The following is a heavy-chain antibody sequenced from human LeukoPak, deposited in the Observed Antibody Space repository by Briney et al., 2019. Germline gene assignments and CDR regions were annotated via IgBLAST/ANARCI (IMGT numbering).Heavy chain of an antibody. Sequence: GGSLRLSCAASGFTFSSYWMSWVRQAPGKGLEWVANIKQDGSEKYYVDSAKGRFTISRDKAKNSLYLQMNSLRAEDTAVYYCARVGSGRYYDFWSGVGGYYFDYWGQGTLVTVSS. J-gene: IGHJ4*02. CDR2: IKQDGSEK. CDR3: ARVGSGRYYDFWSGVGGYYFDY. D-gene: IGHD3-3*01. V-gene: IGHV3-7*01. CDR1: GFTFSSYW.